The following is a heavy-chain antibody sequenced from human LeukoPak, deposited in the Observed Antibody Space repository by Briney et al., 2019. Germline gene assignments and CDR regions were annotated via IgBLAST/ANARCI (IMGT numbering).Heavy chain of an antibody. D-gene: IGHD3-22*01. CDR2: IHYSGST. Sequence: SETLSLTCTVSDGSITNYDWSWVRQPPGKGLEWIGYIHYSGSTNYNPSLKSRVTISVDTSKNQFSLKLSSVTAADTAVYYCARLGYYDSSGYLGHWFDPWGQGTLVTVSS. CDR3: ARLGYYDSSGYLGHWFDP. V-gene: IGHV4-59*08. CDR1: DGSITNYD. J-gene: IGHJ5*02.